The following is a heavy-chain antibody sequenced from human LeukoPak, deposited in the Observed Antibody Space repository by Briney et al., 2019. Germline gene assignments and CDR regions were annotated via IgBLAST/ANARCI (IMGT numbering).Heavy chain of an antibody. D-gene: IGHD6-19*01. Sequence: SETLSLTCTVSGVSISSYYWSWIRQPPGKGLEWVGYIYYSGSTNYNPSLKSRVTISVDTSKNQFSLKLSSVTAADTAVYYCARIHGGGWYYFDYWGQGTLVTVSS. CDR2: IYYSGST. CDR3: ARIHGGGWYYFDY. J-gene: IGHJ4*02. V-gene: IGHV4-59*01. CDR1: GVSISSYY.